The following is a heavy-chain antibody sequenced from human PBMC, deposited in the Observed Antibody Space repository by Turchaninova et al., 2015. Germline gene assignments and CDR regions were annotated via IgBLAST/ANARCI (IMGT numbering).Heavy chain of an antibody. J-gene: IGHJ5*02. CDR3: AHVRDPRSWSLGS. CDR2: IKSKGSGGTT. V-gene: IGHV3-15*01. Sequence: RASLTLSCADSGLPLDPAGMTWVRQAPGKGLEWVGRIKSKGSGGTTDYAAPVGGRFTISRDDSQNTLYLQMNSLKIEDTAIYYCAHVRDPRSWSLGSWGQGTLVTVSS. D-gene: IGHD6-13*01. CDR1: GLPLDPAG.